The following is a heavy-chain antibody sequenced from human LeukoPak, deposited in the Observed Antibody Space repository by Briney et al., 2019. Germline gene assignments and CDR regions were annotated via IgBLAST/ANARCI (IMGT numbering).Heavy chain of an antibody. CDR3: ARGGDGYKDE. CDR1: GGSISSYY. V-gene: IGHV4-59*01. J-gene: IGHJ4*02. Sequence: PSETLSLTCTVSGGSISSYYWSWIRQPPGKGLEWIGYIYYSGSTNYNPSLRSRVTISVDTSKNQFSLKLSSVTAADTAVYYCARGGDGYKDEWGQGTLVTVSS. D-gene: IGHD5-24*01. CDR2: IYYSGST.